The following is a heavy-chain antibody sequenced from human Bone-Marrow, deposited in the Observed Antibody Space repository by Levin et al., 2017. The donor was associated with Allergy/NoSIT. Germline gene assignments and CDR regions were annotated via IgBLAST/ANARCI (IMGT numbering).Heavy chain of an antibody. CDR1: GGSISSSSYY. Sequence: ESLKISCTVSGGSISSSSYYWGWLRQPPGKGLEWIGSIYYGGSTYYNPSLKSRVTISIDTSKNQFSLRLSSVTAADTAVYYCARHARDHYYSYHYMDVWGKGTTVTVSS. J-gene: IGHJ6*03. CDR3: ARHARDHYYSYHYMDV. V-gene: IGHV4-39*01. CDR2: IYYGGST.